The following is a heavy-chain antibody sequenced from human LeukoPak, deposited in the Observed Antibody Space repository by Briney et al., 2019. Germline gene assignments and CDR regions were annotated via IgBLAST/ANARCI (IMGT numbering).Heavy chain of an antibody. D-gene: IGHD2-15*01. CDR3: ARNPDKYCSGSECYYYYYMDV. CDR2: INRDGSST. Sequence: GGSLRLSCVGSGFTLSNHWMNWVRQVPGMGLVWVARINRDGSSTTYADSVKGRFTISRDNARNPLYLQMNSLRAEDTAVYYCARNPDKYCSGSECYYYYYMDVWGKGTTVAVSS. V-gene: IGHV3-74*03. CDR1: GFTLSNHW. J-gene: IGHJ6*03.